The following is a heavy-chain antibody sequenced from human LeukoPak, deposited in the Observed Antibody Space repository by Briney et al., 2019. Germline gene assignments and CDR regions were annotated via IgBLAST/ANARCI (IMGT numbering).Heavy chain of an antibody. J-gene: IGHJ5*02. CDR1: GYTFTSYG. D-gene: IGHD5-18*01. V-gene: IGHV1-18*01. Sequence: GASVKVSCKASGYTFTSYGISWVRQAPGQGLEWMGWISAYNGNTNYAQKLQGRVTMTTDTSTSTAYMELRSLRADDTAVYYCARDSTAMVTGWFDPWGQGTLVTVSS. CDR3: ARDSTAMVTGWFDP. CDR2: ISAYNGNT.